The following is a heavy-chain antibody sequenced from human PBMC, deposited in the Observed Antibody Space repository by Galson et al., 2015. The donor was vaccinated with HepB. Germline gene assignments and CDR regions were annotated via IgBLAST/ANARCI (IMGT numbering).Heavy chain of an antibody. Sequence: SVKVSCKASGYTFTSYDINWVRQATGQGLEWMGWMNPNSGNTGYAQKFQGRVTMTRNTSISTAYMELSSLRSEDTAVYYCARGRGPALYYDFWSGYSNDAFDIWGQGTMATVSS. CDR1: GYTFTSYD. J-gene: IGHJ3*02. D-gene: IGHD3-3*01. V-gene: IGHV1-8*01. CDR3: ARGRGPALYYDFWSGYSNDAFDI. CDR2: MNPNSGNT.